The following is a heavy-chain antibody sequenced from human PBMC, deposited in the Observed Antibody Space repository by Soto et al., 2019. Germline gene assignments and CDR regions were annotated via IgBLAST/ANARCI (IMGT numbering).Heavy chain of an antibody. CDR2: IIPIFGTA. Sequence: VKVSCKASGGTFSSYAISWVRQAPGQGLEWMGGIIPIFGTANYAQKFQSRVTITADESTSTAYMELSSLRSEDTAVYYCARRTINYYYYGMDVWGQGTTVTVSS. V-gene: IGHV1-69*13. CDR3: ARRTINYYYYGMDV. CDR1: GGTFSSYA. J-gene: IGHJ6*02. D-gene: IGHD1-1*01.